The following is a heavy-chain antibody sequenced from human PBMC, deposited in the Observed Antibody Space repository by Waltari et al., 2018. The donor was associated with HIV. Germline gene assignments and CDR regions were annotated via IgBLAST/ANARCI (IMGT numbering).Heavy chain of an antibody. D-gene: IGHD1-7*01. J-gene: IGHJ4*02. V-gene: IGHV4-39*01. CDR3: ARHPGPRGGTTHNVWGY. CDR2: IYYSGST. Sequence: QLQLQESGPGLVKPSETLSLTCTVSGGSISSSSYYWGWIRQPPGKGLEWIGSIYYSGSTYYNPSLKSRVTISVDTSKNQFSLKLSSVTAADTAVYYCARHPGPRGGTTHNVWGYWGQGTLVTVSS. CDR1: GGSISSSSYY.